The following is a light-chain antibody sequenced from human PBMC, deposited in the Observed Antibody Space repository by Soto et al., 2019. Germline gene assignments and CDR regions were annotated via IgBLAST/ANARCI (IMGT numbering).Light chain of an antibody. CDR2: DAS. V-gene: IGKV1-5*01. CDR1: QSISSW. CDR3: QQYNSYLSNT. J-gene: IGKJ5*01. Sequence: MNQSPSTLSATIGDRVTITCRASQSISSWLAWYQQKPGKAPKLLIYDASSLESGVPSRFSGSGSGTEFTLTISILQPDDFATYYCQQYNSYLSNTFGQGARLAIK.